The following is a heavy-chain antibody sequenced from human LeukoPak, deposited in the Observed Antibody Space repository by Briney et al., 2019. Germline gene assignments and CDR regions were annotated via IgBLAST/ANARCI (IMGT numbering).Heavy chain of an antibody. CDR1: GYSISSAYY. V-gene: IGHV4-38-2*02. D-gene: IGHD6-13*01. CDR2: IYYSGST. Sequence: SETLSLTCSVSGYSISSAYYWGWIRQPPGKGLEWIGSIYYSGSTYYNPSLKSRVTISVDTSKNQFSLKLSSVTAADTAVFYCARFSSLAAVGTDYWGQGTLVTVSS. J-gene: IGHJ4*02. CDR3: ARFSSLAAVGTDY.